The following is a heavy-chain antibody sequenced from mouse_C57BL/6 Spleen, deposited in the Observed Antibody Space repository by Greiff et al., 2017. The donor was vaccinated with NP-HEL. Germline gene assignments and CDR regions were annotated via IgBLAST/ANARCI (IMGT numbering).Heavy chain of an antibody. CDR3: ARHEIRGWFAY. Sequence: EVQRVESGGGLVQPGGSLKLSCAASGFTFSDYYMYWVRQTPEKRLEWVAYISNGGGSTYYPDTVKGRFTISRDNAKNTLYLQMSRLKSEDTAMYYCARHEIRGWFAYWGQGTLVTVSA. D-gene: IGHD3-2*02. V-gene: IGHV5-12*01. CDR1: GFTFSDYY. CDR2: ISNGGGST. J-gene: IGHJ3*01.